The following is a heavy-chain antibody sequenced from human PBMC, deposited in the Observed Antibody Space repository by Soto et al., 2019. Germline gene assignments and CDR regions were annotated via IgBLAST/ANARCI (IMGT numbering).Heavy chain of an antibody. CDR2: IWHDGGNK. J-gene: IGHJ4*02. CDR3: ARDGDVNTGFGKDY. V-gene: IGHV3-33*01. Sequence: PGGSLSLSCAASGFTFSSYGMHWVRQAPGKGLEWVAFIWHDGGNKFYAESVKGRFTISRDNSKNTLYLQMTSLSAEDTAMYYCARDGDVNTGFGKDYWGQGTLVTVYS. CDR1: GFTFSSYG. D-gene: IGHD3-16*01.